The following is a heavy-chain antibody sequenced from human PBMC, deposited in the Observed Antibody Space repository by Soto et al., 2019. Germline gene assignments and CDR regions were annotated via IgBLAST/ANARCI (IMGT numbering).Heavy chain of an antibody. D-gene: IGHD4-17*01. CDR1: GFTFTSYS. CDR2: ISISSSPI. CDR3: AVGVYGDYGGDYFDY. Sequence: EVQLVESGGDLVQPGGSLRLSCAASGFTFTSYSMNWVRQAPGKGLERVSYISISSSPIYYADSVKGRFTISRDNAKTSLDLQMNSLRDEDTAVYDCAVGVYGDYGGDYFDYWGQGTLVTVSS. J-gene: IGHJ4*02. V-gene: IGHV3-48*02.